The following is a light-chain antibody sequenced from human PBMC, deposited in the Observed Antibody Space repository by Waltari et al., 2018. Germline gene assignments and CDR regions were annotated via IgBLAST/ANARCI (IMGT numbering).Light chain of an antibody. J-gene: IGLJ2*01. CDR1: KLGDKY. V-gene: IGLV3-1*01. CDR2: RDS. CDR3: QAWDSSNVV. Sequence: SYELTQPPSVSVSPGQTASITCSGDKLGDKYACWYQQKTGQSPVLVIYRDSKRPSGIPELFAGSDSGNTATLTISGTQAMDASDYYCQAWDSSNVVFGGGTKLTVL.